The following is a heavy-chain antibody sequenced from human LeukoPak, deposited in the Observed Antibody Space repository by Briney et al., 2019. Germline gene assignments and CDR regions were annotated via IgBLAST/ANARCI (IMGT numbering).Heavy chain of an antibody. Sequence: PSETLSLTCTVSGGSISSYYWSWIRQSPGKGLEWIGYIYYSGNTDYNPSLRNRVTISVDTSNNQFSLNLISMTAADTAVYYCARKSSTTWSFDYWGQGALVTVSS. J-gene: IGHJ4*02. CDR3: ARKSSTTWSFDY. CDR1: GGSISSYY. CDR2: IYYSGNT. V-gene: IGHV4-59*08. D-gene: IGHD6-13*01.